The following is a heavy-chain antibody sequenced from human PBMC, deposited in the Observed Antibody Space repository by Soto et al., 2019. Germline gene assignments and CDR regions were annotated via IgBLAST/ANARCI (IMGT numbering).Heavy chain of an antibody. J-gene: IGHJ4*02. CDR2: INPSGGRT. Sequence: GASVKVSCKASGYTFTNYYVHWVRQAPGQGLEWMGMINPSGGRTTYLQKFQGRVTMTRDTSTNTVYMELSSLRSEDTAVYYCASVHYDSSGYLDYWGQGTLVTVSS. CDR1: GYTFTNYY. V-gene: IGHV1-46*01. D-gene: IGHD3-22*01. CDR3: ASVHYDSSGYLDY.